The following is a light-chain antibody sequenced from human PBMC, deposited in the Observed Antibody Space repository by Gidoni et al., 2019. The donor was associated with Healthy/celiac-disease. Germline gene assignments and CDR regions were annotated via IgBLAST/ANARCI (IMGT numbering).Light chain of an antibody. CDR1: QSVRRN. V-gene: IGKV3-15*01. CDR2: GAS. J-gene: IGKJ2*01. CDR3: QQYNNWPPYT. Sequence: EIVMTQSPATLSVSPGERATLSCRASQSVRRNLAWYQQKPGQAPRLLLYGASTRATGIPARFSGSGSGTEFTLTISSLQSEDFSVYYCQQYNNWPPYTFXQXTKLEIK.